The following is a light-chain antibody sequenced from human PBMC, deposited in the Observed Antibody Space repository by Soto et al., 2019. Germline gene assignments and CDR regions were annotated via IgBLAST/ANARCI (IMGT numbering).Light chain of an antibody. CDR3: QQYSAYSLT. CDR1: QSISGW. CDR2: DAS. J-gene: IGKJ1*01. Sequence: DIQMTQSPSTLSASVGDRVTITCRASQSISGWLAWYQQKPGKAPKLLIYDASNLESGVPSRFSGSGSGTDFTLTISSLQPDDFATFYCQQYSAYSLTFGQGAKVEVK. V-gene: IGKV1-5*01.